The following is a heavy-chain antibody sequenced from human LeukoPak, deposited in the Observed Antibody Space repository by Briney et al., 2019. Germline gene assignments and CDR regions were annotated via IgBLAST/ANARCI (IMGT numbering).Heavy chain of an antibody. CDR1: GGSISSYY. CDR2: IYTSGST. Sequence: SETLSLTCTVSGGSISSYYWSWIRQPAGKGLEWIGRIYTSGSTNYNPSLKSRVTMSVDTSKNQFSLKLSSVTAADTAVYYCARDEDHNWNYRVLYYWGQGTLVTVPS. J-gene: IGHJ4*02. V-gene: IGHV4-4*07. CDR3: ARDEDHNWNYRVLYY. D-gene: IGHD1-7*01.